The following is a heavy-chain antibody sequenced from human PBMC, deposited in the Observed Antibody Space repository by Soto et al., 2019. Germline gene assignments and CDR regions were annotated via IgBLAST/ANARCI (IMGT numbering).Heavy chain of an antibody. D-gene: IGHD3-22*01. V-gene: IGHV4-39*07. CDR1: GGSITSSSYY. CDR2: IFYSGST. CDR3: ARDFFDSSDYTTNWFDP. J-gene: IGHJ5*02. Sequence: PSETLSLTCTVSGGSITSSSYYWGWIRQPPGKGLEWIGYIFYSGSTYNNPSLKSRITMSVDTSKNHFSLKLRSVTAADTAVYYCARDFFDSSDYTTNWFDPWGQGTLVTVSS.